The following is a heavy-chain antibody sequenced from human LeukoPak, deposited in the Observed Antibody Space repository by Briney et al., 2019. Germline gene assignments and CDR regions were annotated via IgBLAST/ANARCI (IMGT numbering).Heavy chain of an antibody. CDR3: ARVQGRYYDSSGYPPSY. D-gene: IGHD3-22*01. Sequence: ASVKVSCKASGYTFTGYYMHWVRQALGQGLEWMGRINPNSGGTNYAQKFQGRVTMTRDTSISTAYMELSRLRSDDTAVYYCARVQGRYYDSSGYPPSYWGQGTLVTVSS. CDR2: INPNSGGT. J-gene: IGHJ4*02. V-gene: IGHV1-2*06. CDR1: GYTFTGYY.